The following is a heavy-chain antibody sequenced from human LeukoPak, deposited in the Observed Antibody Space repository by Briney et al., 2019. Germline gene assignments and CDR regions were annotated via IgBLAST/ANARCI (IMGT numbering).Heavy chain of an antibody. CDR2: ISGSSSDI. D-gene: IGHD1-26*01. V-gene: IGHV3-21*04. CDR1: EFTFRSYS. J-gene: IGHJ6*03. Sequence: AGSLRLSCAGSEFTFRSYSMHWVRQAPGKGLEWVSSISGSSSDIYYADSVKGRFTISRDNSKNSLYLQMNSLRAEDTAVYYCAKDEGGSYDIYHYYMDVWGKGTTVTISS. CDR3: AKDEGGSYDIYHYYMDV.